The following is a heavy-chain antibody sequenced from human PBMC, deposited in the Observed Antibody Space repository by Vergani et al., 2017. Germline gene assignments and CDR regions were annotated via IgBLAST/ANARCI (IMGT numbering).Heavy chain of an antibody. CDR1: GGSISSSSYY. Sequence: QLQLQESGPGLVKPSETLSLTCTVSGGSISSSSYYWGWIRQPPGKGLEWIGSIYYTGSTYYNPSLKSRVTISVDTSKDQFSLKLSSVTAADTAVYYCARDGNPNYGDYGFDYWGQGTLVTVSS. CDR3: ARDGNPNYGDYGFDY. V-gene: IGHV4-39*02. D-gene: IGHD4-17*01. CDR2: IYYTGST. J-gene: IGHJ4*02.